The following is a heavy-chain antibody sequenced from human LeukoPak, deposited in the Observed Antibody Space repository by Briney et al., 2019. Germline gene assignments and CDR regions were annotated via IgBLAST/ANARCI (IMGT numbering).Heavy chain of an antibody. CDR1: GFTFSSYA. Sequence: GASLRLSCAASGFTFSSYAMSWVRQAPGKGLEWVSAISGSGGSTYYADSVRGRFTISRDNSKNTLYLQMNSLRAEDTAVYYCAMSSFGRAFDIWGQGTMVTVSS. D-gene: IGHD6-13*01. CDR2: ISGSGGST. J-gene: IGHJ3*02. CDR3: AMSSFGRAFDI. V-gene: IGHV3-23*01.